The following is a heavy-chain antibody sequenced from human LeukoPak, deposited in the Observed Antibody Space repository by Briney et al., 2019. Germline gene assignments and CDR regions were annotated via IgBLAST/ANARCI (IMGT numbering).Heavy chain of an antibody. CDR3: ARGWDYDSGGRPTAYVY. CDR1: GGTFSNYA. D-gene: IGHD3-22*01. J-gene: IGHJ4*02. Sequence: SVKVSCKASGGTFSNYAINWVRQAPGPGLEWMGGIIPIFGTANYAQKFQGRVTITADESTSTVYMELNSLKSEDTAVYHCARGWDYDSGGRPTAYVYWGQGTLVTVSS. V-gene: IGHV1-69*19. CDR2: IIPIFGTA.